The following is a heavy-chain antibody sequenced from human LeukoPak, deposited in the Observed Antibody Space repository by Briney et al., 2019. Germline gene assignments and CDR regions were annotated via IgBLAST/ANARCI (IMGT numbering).Heavy chain of an antibody. D-gene: IGHD2-2*01. V-gene: IGHV4-4*07. Sequence: PSETLSLTCTVSGGSISSYYWSWIRQPAGKGLEWIGRIYTSGSTNYNPSLKSRVTMSVDTSKNQFSLKLSSVTAADTAVYYCARLVKVRPYCSSTSCRLGYYYYYMDVWGKGTTVTISS. CDR2: IYTSGST. CDR3: ARLVKVRPYCSSTSCRLGYYYYYMDV. J-gene: IGHJ6*03. CDR1: GGSISSYY.